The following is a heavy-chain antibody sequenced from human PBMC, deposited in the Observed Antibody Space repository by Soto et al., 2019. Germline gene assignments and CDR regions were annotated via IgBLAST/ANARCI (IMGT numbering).Heavy chain of an antibody. CDR2: ISAATGNT. Sequence: ASVKVSCKASGYIFTNFAIHWVRQAPGQRLEWMGWISAATGNTLYSEEFQGRVAITRDTSASTAHMELSSLRSEDTAVYYCVRDTLLVNTMIGYDYWGQ. CDR3: VRDTLLVNTMIGYDY. CDR1: GYIFTNFA. D-gene: IGHD3-22*01. J-gene: IGHJ4*02. V-gene: IGHV1-3*01.